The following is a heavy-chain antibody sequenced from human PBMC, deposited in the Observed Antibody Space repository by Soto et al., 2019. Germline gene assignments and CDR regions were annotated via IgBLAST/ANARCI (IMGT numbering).Heavy chain of an antibody. J-gene: IGHJ4*02. Sequence: QVQLVQSGAEVKKPGTSVKVSCKASGYTFTSYGISWVRQAPGQGLEWMGWISAYNGNTNYAQKLQGRVTMTTDTSTSTAYMELRSLRSDDTAVYYCARHTYYYDSSGYYTLDYWGQGTLVTVSS. CDR2: ISAYNGNT. CDR3: ARHTYYYDSSGYYTLDY. D-gene: IGHD3-22*01. CDR1: GYTFTSYG. V-gene: IGHV1-18*01.